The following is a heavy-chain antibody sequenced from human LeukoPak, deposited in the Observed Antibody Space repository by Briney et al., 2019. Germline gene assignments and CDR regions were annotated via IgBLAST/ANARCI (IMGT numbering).Heavy chain of an antibody. V-gene: IGHV3-30*04. J-gene: IGHJ4*02. CDR3: ERETSLRWKDH. CDR1: RFTFSNYA. D-gene: IGHD4-23*01. Sequence: GVSLRLSCAASRFTFSNYAMLWVRQAPGKGLVGLADISYDGSNKYYADSVKGRFTISRDNSKNTLYLQMNSLRAEDTVLYYLERETSLRWKDHWGQGTLVPVFS. CDR2: ISYDGSNK.